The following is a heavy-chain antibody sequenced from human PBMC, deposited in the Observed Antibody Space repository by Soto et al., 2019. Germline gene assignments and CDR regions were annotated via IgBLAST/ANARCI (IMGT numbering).Heavy chain of an antibody. D-gene: IGHD5-12*01. CDR1: GFTFSSCW. CDR3: AKKILGYAAHSDALDV. V-gene: IGHV3-74*01. Sequence: GGSLRLSCAASGFTFSSCWMHWVRQAPGKGLVWVSRINSDGSSTSYADSVKGRFTISRDNAKNTLYLQMNSLRAEDTAVYYCAKKILGYAAHSDALDVWGQGTPVTVSS. CDR2: INSDGSST. J-gene: IGHJ6*02.